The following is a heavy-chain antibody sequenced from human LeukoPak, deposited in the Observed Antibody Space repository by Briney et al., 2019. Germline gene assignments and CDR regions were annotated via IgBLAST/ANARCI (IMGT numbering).Heavy chain of an antibody. CDR1: GGSISVYL. D-gene: IGHD3-16*01. Sequence: SETLSLTCSFPGGSISVYLWGWIRQPPGKGLEWIAHVYYIGKPTCSPSLESRVSISVDTSKKQFHLDLTSVTAADTAVYYCARRFRTGGDLHHDAYDVWGQGTVVSVCS. CDR2: VYYIGKP. V-gene: IGHV4-59*12. J-gene: IGHJ3*01. CDR3: ARRFRTGGDLHHDAYDV.